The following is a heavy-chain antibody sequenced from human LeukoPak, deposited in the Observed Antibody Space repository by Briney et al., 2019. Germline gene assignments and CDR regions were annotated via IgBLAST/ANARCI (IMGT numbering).Heavy chain of an antibody. D-gene: IGHD3-22*01. V-gene: IGHV3-23*01. CDR3: AKDHESDGYPCLDH. CDR1: GFTFSRLA. CDR2: ISASGP. J-gene: IGHJ4*02. Sequence: GGSLRLSCAASGFTFSRLAMTWVRQAPGKGPEWVSTISASGPYYADAVRGRFTISRDNSRNTLSLQMDSLRAEDTAVYYCAKDHESDGYPCLDHWGLGTLVTVSS.